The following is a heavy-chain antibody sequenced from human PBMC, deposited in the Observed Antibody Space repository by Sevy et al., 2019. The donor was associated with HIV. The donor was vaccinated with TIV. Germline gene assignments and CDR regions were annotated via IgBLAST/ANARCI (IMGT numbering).Heavy chain of an antibody. V-gene: IGHV4-59*01. J-gene: IGHJ6*02. CDR3: ARRGTMGYYYYGMDV. D-gene: IGHD3-10*01. Sequence: SETPSLTCTVSGGSISSYYWSWIRQPPGKGLEWIGNIYYSRSTNYNPSLKSRVTISVDTSKNQFSLKLSSVTAADTAVYYCARRGTMGYYYYGMDVWGQGTTVTVSS. CDR2: IYYSRST. CDR1: GGSISSYY.